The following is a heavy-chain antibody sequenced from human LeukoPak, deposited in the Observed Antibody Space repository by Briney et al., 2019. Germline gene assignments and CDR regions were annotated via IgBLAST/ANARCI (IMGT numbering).Heavy chain of an antibody. CDR3: ASDPCSTVRRPGNGMDV. V-gene: IGHV3-48*03. CDR2: ISSSGSTI. J-gene: IGHJ6*02. D-gene: IGHD4-17*01. CDR1: GFTFSSYE. Sequence: GGSLRLSCAASGFTFSSYEMNWVRQAPGKGLEWVSYISSSGSTIYYADSVKGRFTISRDNAKNSLYLQMNSLRAEDTAVYYCASDPCSTVRRPGNGMDVWGQGTTVTVSS.